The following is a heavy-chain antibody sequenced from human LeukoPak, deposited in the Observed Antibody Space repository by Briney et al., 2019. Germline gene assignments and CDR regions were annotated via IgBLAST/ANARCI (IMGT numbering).Heavy chain of an antibody. CDR2: ISRSSSYI. D-gene: IGHD6-13*01. V-gene: IGHV3-21*04. CDR1: GFTFSTYS. Sequence: GGSLRLSCAASGFTFSTYSMNWVRQAPGKGLEWVSSISRSSSYIYYADSVKGRFTISRDNSKNTVYLQMNSLRAEDTAVYYCAKDMTIYSTSWYEYFQHWGQGTLVTVFS. CDR3: AKDMTIYSTSWYEYFQH. J-gene: IGHJ1*01.